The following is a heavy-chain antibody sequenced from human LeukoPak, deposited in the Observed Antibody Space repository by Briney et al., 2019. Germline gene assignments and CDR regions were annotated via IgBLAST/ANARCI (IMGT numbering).Heavy chain of an antibody. Sequence: GGSLRLSCAASGFIFSDYGMHWVRQAPGKGLEWVTVISYDGSNKYYADSMKGRFTISRDNSKTTVYLQMNNLTAEDTAVYYCAKEGESGYHYDYWGQGTLVTVSS. CDR1: GFIFSDYG. J-gene: IGHJ4*02. CDR3: AKEGESGYHYDY. CDR2: ISYDGSNK. D-gene: IGHD3-3*01. V-gene: IGHV3-30*18.